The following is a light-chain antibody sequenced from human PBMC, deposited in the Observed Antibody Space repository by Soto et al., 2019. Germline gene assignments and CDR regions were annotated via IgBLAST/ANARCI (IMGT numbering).Light chain of an antibody. CDR1: QGISSY. J-gene: IGKJ5*01. CDR3: QQSDSTPIT. CDR2: AAS. V-gene: IGKV1-39*01. Sequence: DIQMTQSPSSLSASVGDRVTITCRASQGISSYLSWYQQKPGKAPKFLIYAASSLQRGVPSRFSGSGSGTDFTLTISTLQPEDCATYSCQQSDSTPITFGQGTRLEIK.